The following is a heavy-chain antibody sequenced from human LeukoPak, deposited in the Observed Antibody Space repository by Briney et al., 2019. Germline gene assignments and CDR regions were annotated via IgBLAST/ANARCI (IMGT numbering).Heavy chain of an antibody. CDR3: AKAGAVAGVFDY. D-gene: IGHD6-19*01. Sequence: PGRSLRLSCAASGFAFSSYGMHWVRQAPGKGLEWVAVISYDGSNKYYADSVKGRFTISRDNSKNTLYLQMNSLRAEDTAVYYCAKAGAVAGVFDYWGQGSLVTVSS. V-gene: IGHV3-30*18. CDR2: ISYDGSNK. J-gene: IGHJ4*02. CDR1: GFAFSSYG.